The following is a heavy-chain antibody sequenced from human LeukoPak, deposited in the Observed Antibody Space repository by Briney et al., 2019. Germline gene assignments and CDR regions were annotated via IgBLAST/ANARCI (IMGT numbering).Heavy chain of an antibody. CDR3: AREGALTVTKDAFDI. D-gene: IGHD4-17*01. V-gene: IGHV3-48*03. CDR2: ISSSGSTI. Sequence: GGSLRLSCAASGFTLSSYEMNWVRQAPGKGLEWVSYISSSGSTIYYADSVKGRFTISRDNAKNSLYLQMNSLRAEDTAVYYCAREGALTVTKDAFDIWGQGTMVTVSS. J-gene: IGHJ3*02. CDR1: GFTLSSYE.